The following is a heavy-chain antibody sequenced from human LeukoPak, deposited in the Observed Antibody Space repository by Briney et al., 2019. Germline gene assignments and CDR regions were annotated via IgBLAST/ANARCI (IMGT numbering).Heavy chain of an antibody. D-gene: IGHD6-19*01. CDR2: INPNSGGT. J-gene: IGHJ3*02. Sequence: ASVKVSCKASGYTFTSYYMHWVRQAPGQGLEGMGWINPNSGGTNYAQKFQGRVTMTRDTSISTAYMELSSLRSEDTAVYYCARVGAVAGQGAFGIWGQGTMVTVSS. V-gene: IGHV1-2*02. CDR3: ARVGAVAGQGAFGI. CDR1: GYTFTSYY.